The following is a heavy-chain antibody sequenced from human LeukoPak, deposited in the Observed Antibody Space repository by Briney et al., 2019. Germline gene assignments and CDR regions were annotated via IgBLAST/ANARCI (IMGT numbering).Heavy chain of an antibody. CDR3: ARAHYDILTGYSFDY. D-gene: IGHD3-9*01. J-gene: IGHJ4*02. Sequence: ASVKVSCKASGYTFTSYGISWVRQAPGQGLEWMGWISAYNGNTNYAQKLRGRVTMTTDTSTSTAYMELRSLRSDDTAVYYCARAHYDILTGYSFDYWGEGTLVTVSS. CDR1: GYTFTSYG. V-gene: IGHV1-18*01. CDR2: ISAYNGNT.